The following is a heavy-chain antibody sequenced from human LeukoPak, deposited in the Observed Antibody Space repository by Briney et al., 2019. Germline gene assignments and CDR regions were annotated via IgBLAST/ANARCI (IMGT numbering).Heavy chain of an antibody. CDR2: INTYNGNT. CDR3: ARSSGWYDY. Sequence: ASVKASCKASGYTFTDYGVSWVRQAPGQGLEWMGWINTYNGNTNYAQNLQGRVTMTTDTSTSTAYMELRSLRSDDTAVYYCARSSGWYDYWGQGTLVTVSS. D-gene: IGHD6-19*01. V-gene: IGHV1-18*01. J-gene: IGHJ4*02. CDR1: GYTFTDYG.